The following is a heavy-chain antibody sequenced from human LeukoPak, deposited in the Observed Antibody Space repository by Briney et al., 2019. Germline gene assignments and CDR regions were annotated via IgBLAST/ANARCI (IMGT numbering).Heavy chain of an antibody. CDR3: AREFEVGVVIPQPYFDY. J-gene: IGHJ4*02. CDR1: GGSISSSSYN. V-gene: IGHV4-39*02. CDR2: VYYSGST. D-gene: IGHD2-15*01. Sequence: SETLSLTCTVSGGSISSSSYNWGWIRQPPGKGLEWIGSVYYSGSTYYNPSLKSRVTMSVDTSKNQFSLKLSSVTAADTAVYYCAREFEVGVVIPQPYFDYWGQGTLVTVSS.